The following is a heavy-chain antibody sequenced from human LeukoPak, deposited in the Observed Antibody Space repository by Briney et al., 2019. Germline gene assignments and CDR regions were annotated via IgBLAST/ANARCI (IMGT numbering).Heavy chain of an antibody. CDR1: W. V-gene: IGHV3-7*01. Sequence: WMNWVRQXXXXGLEWVASIKEDGSERQYVDSVKGRFSISRDNAKNTLYLQVNNLRAEDTAVYYCARGPNSNWSGLDFWGQGTLLTVSS. J-gene: IGHJ4*02. CDR3: ARGPNSNWSGLDF. D-gene: IGHD6-6*01. CDR2: IKEDGSER.